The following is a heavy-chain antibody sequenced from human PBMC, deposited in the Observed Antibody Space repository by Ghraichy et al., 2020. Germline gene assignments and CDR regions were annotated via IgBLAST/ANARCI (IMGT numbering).Heavy chain of an antibody. CDR2: INHSGST. CDR3: ARGHSDDSSDYFNFDY. D-gene: IGHD3-22*01. V-gene: IGHV4-34*01. CDR1: GGSLSGFS. Sequence: SETLSLTCAVFGGSLSGFSWSWIRQSPGKGLEWIGEINHSGSTNYKPSLKSRVTVSVDTTKNQFSLKLSSVTAADMAVYYCARGHSDDSSDYFNFDYWGQGTRVTVSS. J-gene: IGHJ4*02.